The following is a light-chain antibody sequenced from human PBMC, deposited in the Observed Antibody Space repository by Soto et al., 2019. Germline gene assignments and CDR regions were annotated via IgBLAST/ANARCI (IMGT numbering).Light chain of an antibody. Sequence: EIVMTQSPATLSVSPGERATLSCRASQSVSSYLAWYQQKPGQAPRLLIYDASNRATGIPARFSGSGSGTDFTLTISRLQPEDFATYYCLQHNSYPLPFGQGTKVDIK. CDR3: LQHNSYPLP. V-gene: IGKV3D-15*01. CDR2: DAS. J-gene: IGKJ1*01. CDR1: QSVSSY.